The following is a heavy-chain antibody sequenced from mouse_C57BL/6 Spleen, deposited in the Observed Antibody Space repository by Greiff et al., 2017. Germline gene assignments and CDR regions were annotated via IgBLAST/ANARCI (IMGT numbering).Heavy chain of an antibody. CDR1: GYSITSGYD. CDR2: ISYSGST. Sequence: EVQRVESGPGMVKPSQSLSLTCTVTGYSITSGYDWHWIRHFPGNKLEWMGYISYSGSTNYNPSLKSRISITHDTSKNHFFLKLNSVTTEDTATXYCASGGDYDGSWFAYWGQGTLVTVSA. D-gene: IGHD1-2*01. CDR3: ASGGDYDGSWFAY. J-gene: IGHJ3*01. V-gene: IGHV3-1*01.